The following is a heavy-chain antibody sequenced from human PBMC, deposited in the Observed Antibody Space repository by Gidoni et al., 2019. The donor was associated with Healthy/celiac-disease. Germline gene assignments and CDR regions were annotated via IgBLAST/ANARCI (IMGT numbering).Heavy chain of an antibody. D-gene: IGHD3-22*01. V-gene: IGHV5-10-1*03. J-gene: IGHJ4*02. CDR1: GYSFTSYW. Sequence: EVQLVQSGAEVKKPGESLRISCKGSGYSFTSYWISWVRQMPGKGLEWMGRIDPSDSYTNYSPSFQGHVTISADKSISTAYLQWSSLKASDTAMYYCASADYYDSSGYPDDYWGQGTLVTVSS. CDR3: ASADYYDSSGYPDDY. CDR2: IDPSDSYT.